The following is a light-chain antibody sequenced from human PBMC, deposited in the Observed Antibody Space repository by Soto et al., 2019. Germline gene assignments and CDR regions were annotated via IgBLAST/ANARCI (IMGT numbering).Light chain of an antibody. CDR2: GAS. J-gene: IGKJ1*01. V-gene: IGKV3-20*01. Sequence: DIVLTQSPGTLSVSPGEGATLSCRASQSVPGNYLAWLQQKPGQSPRLLIYGASNRATGIPDRFRGSGSGTDFTLTISRVESEDFAVYYCHQYTSPPWTVGQGTKVET. CDR1: QSVPGNY. CDR3: HQYTSPPWT.